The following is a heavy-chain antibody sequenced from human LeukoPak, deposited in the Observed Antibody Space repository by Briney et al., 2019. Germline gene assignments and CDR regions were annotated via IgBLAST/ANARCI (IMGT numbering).Heavy chain of an antibody. Sequence: PGGSLRLSCAAPGFTFSSYAMSWVRQAPGKGLEWVSAISGSGGSTYYADSVKGRFTISRDNSKNTLYLQMNSLRAEDTAVYYCARGSFLIVGATTRRFDYWGQGTLVTVSS. CDR1: GFTFSSYA. J-gene: IGHJ4*02. V-gene: IGHV3-23*01. D-gene: IGHD1-26*01. CDR2: ISGSGGST. CDR3: ARGSFLIVGATTRRFDY.